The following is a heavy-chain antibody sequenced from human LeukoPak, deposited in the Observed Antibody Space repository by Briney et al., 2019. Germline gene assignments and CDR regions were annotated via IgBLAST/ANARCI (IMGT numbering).Heavy chain of an antibody. CDR2: IDYTGGT. J-gene: IGHJ3*02. CDR3: ARQGIDAFDI. Sequence: RPSETLSLTCTVSGGSISSYYWTWIRQPPGKGLEWIGFIDYTGGTNYSPSLKSRVTISVDTSKNQISLRLSSVTAADTAVYYCARQGIDAFDIWGQGTLVTVSS. CDR1: GGSISSYY. V-gene: IGHV4-59*08.